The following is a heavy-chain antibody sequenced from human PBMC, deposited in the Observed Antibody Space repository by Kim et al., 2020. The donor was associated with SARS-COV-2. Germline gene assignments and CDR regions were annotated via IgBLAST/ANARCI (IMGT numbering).Heavy chain of an antibody. V-gene: IGHV5-10-1*01. D-gene: IGHD6-13*01. Sequence: PSFQGHVTISADKSISTAYLQWSSLKASDTAMYYCARQPIAAAGKGSIDYWGQGTLVTVSS. J-gene: IGHJ4*02. CDR3: ARQPIAAAGKGSIDY.